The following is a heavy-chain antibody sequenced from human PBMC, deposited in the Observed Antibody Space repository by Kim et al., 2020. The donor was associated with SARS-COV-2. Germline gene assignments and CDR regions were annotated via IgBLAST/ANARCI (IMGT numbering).Heavy chain of an antibody. CDR2: ISAYNGNT. CDR3: ARAVRITMVRGVPSYYYYGMDV. D-gene: IGHD3-10*01. CDR1: GYTFTSYG. J-gene: IGHJ6*02. V-gene: IGHV1-18*01. Sequence: ASVKVSCKASGYTFTSYGISWVRQAPGQGLEWMGWISAYNGNTNYAQKLQGRVTMTTDTSTSTAYMELRSLRSDDTAVYYCARAVRITMVRGVPSYYYYGMDVWGQGTTVTVSS.